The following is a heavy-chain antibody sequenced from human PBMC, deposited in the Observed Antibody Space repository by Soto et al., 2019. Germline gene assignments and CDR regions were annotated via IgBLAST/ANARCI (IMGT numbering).Heavy chain of an antibody. D-gene: IGHD3-16*02. CDR1: GFTFSSYA. CDR3: AKALVWITFGGVIVPEFDY. V-gene: IGHV3-23*01. CDR2: ISGSGGST. J-gene: IGHJ4*02. Sequence: GGSLRLSCAASGFTFSSYAMSWVRQAPGKGLEWVSAISGSGGSTYYADSVKGRFTISRDNSKNTLYLQMNSLRAEDTAVYYCAKALVWITFGGVIVPEFDYWGQGTLVTVSS.